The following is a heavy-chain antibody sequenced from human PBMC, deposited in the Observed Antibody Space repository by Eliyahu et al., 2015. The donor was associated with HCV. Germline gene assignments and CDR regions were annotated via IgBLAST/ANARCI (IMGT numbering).Heavy chain of an antibody. CDR1: GYTFTGYY. D-gene: IGHD5-24*01. CDR2: INPNSGGT. CDR3: AKVEMATIEAITSFDI. V-gene: IGHV1-2*02. Sequence: QVQLVQSGAEVKKPGASVKVSCKASGYTFTGYYMHWVRQAPGQGLEWMGWINPNSGGTNYAQKFQGRVTMTRDTSISTAYMELSRLRSDDTAVYYCAKVEMATIEAITSFDIWGQGTMVTVSS. J-gene: IGHJ3*02.